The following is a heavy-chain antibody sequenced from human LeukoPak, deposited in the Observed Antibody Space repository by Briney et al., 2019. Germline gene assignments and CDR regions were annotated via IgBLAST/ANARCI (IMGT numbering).Heavy chain of an antibody. CDR1: GFTFSDYY. V-gene: IGHV3-11*04. CDR3: ARVLSGSWDWFDP. D-gene: IGHD3-22*01. J-gene: IGHJ5*02. CDR2: ISSSGSTI. Sequence: PGGSLRLSCAASGFTFSDYYMSWIRQAPGKGLEWVSYISSSGSTIYYADSVKGRFTIFRDNAKNSLYLQLNSLRAEDTAVYYCARVLSGSWDWFDPWGQGTLVTVSS.